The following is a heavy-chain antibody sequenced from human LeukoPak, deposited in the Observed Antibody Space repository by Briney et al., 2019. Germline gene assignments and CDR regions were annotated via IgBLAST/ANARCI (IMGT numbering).Heavy chain of an antibody. V-gene: IGHV3-74*01. J-gene: IGHJ4*02. CDR3: ARDRGPKTGFMVREAYDY. D-gene: IGHD3-10*01. Sequence: PGGSLRLSCVASGFTFSDYWIHWVRQNPGKGLVWVSRISTDGDTTNYADSVKGRFTISRDNAKNTLYLQMNNLRVEDTAVYYCARDRGPKTGFMVREAYDYWGQGTLVTVSS. CDR2: ISTDGDTT. CDR1: GFTFSDYW.